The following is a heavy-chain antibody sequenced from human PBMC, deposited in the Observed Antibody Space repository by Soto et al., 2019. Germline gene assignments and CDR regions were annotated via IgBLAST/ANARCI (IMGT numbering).Heavy chain of an antibody. CDR1: GGSISSYY. Sequence: SETLSLTCTVSGGSISSYYWSWIRQPAGKGLEWIGRIYTSGSTNYNPSLKSRVTMSADTSKNQFSLKLSSVTAADTAVYYCARDQRFLEWLSEPGYYYGIDVLGQVTTVTVAS. CDR2: IYTSGST. D-gene: IGHD3-3*01. J-gene: IGHJ6*02. V-gene: IGHV4-4*07. CDR3: ARDQRFLEWLSEPGYYYGIDV.